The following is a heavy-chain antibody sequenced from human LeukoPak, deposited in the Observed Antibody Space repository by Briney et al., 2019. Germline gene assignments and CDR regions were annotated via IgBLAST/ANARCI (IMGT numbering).Heavy chain of an antibody. CDR3: ARGSSSWYGYYYYMDV. CDR1: GYTFTSYY. D-gene: IGHD6-13*01. CDR2: INPSGGST. J-gene: IGHJ6*03. V-gene: IGHV1-46*01. Sequence: GASVKVSCKASGYTFTSYYMHWVRQAPGQGLEWMGIINPSGGSTSYAQKFQGRVTMTRDMSTSTVYMELSSLRSEDTAVYYCARGSSSWYGYYYYMDVWGKGTTVTVSS.